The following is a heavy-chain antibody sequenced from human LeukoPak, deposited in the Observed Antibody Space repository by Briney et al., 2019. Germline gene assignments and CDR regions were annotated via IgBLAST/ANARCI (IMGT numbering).Heavy chain of an antibody. Sequence: ASVKVSCKASGYTFTGYYMHWVRQAPGQGLEWMGWINPNSGGTNYAQKFQGRVTMTRDTSISTAYVELSRLRSDDTAVYYCAREPLLWFGELMSDNWFDPWGQGTLVTVSS. CDR3: AREPLLWFGELMSDNWFDP. CDR2: INPNSGGT. CDR1: GYTFTGYY. V-gene: IGHV1-2*02. D-gene: IGHD3-10*01. J-gene: IGHJ5*02.